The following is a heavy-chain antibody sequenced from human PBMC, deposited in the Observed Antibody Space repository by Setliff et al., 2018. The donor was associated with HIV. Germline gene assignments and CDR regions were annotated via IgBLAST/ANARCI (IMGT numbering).Heavy chain of an antibody. Sequence: QSSETLSLSCAASGFTFSSRWMTWVRQAPGKGLEWVANIKQDGSENYFVDSVKGRFTISRDNTRSSLFLHMDSLTAEDTAVYYCAREALSRDGYSYFDYWGQGTLVTVSS. J-gene: IGHJ4*02. CDR3: AREALSRDGYSYFDY. V-gene: IGHV3-7*01. CDR2: IKQDGSEN. CDR1: GFTFSSRW. D-gene: IGHD5-12*01.